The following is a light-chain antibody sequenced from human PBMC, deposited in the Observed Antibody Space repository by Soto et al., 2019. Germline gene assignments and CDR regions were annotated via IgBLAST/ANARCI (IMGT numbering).Light chain of an antibody. Sequence: QSALTQPASVSGSPGQSVTISCTGTNSDVANYDLVSWYQQHPGKAPKLLIYQVSKRPSGLSIRFSGSKSGNTASLTISGLQADDEAEDYCCSYAGSHTWVFGGGTQLTVL. V-gene: IGLV2-23*02. CDR2: QVS. CDR1: NSDVANYDL. CDR3: CSYAGSHTWV. J-gene: IGLJ3*02.